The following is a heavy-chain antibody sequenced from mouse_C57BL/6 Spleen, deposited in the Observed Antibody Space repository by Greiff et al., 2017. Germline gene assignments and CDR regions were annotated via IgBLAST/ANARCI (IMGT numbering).Heavy chain of an antibody. CDR3: VRQLRLRSAFYFDY. J-gene: IGHJ2*01. Sequence: QVQLQQPGAELVRPGSSVKLSCKASGYTFTSYWMDWVQQRPGQGLEWVGNIYPSDSETHYNQKFKDPATLSVDKSSSTAYMQLSSLTSDDSAVYYCVRQLRLRSAFYFDYWGQGTTLTVSS. CDR2: IYPSDSET. D-gene: IGHD3-2*02. V-gene: IGHV1-61*01. CDR1: GYTFTSYW.